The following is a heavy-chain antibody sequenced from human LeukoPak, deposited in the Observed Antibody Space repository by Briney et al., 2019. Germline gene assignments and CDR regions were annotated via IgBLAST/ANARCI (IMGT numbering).Heavy chain of an antibody. V-gene: IGHV3-23*01. CDR1: GFTFSSYS. Sequence: GGSLRLSCAASGFTFSSYSMSWVRQAPGKGLGWVSGISGSGDNTYYADSVKGRFTISRDNSKNTLYVQVNSLGTEDTAAYYCAKGSYYDSSGSFYFDYWGQGTLVTVSS. CDR2: ISGSGDNT. CDR3: AKGSYYDSSGSFYFDY. D-gene: IGHD3-22*01. J-gene: IGHJ4*02.